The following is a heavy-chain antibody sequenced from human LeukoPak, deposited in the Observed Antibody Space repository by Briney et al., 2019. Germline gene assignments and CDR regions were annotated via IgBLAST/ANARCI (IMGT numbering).Heavy chain of an antibody. J-gene: IGHJ4*02. CDR3: AREMATTPFALDY. D-gene: IGHD5-24*01. CDR2: INPNSGGT. Sequence: ASVKVSCKASGYTFTGYYMHWVRQAPGQGLEWMGWINPNSGGTNYAQKFQGRVTMTRDTSISTAYMELSRLRSDDTAVYYCAREMATTPFALDYWGQGTLVTVSS. V-gene: IGHV1-2*02. CDR1: GYTFTGYY.